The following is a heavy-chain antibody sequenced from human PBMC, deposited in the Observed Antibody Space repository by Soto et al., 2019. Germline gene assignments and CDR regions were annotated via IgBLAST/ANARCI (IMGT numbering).Heavy chain of an antibody. Sequence: GGSLRLSCAASGFTFSNAWMSWVRQAPGKGLEWVGRIKSKTDGGTTDYAAPVKGRFTISRDDSKNTLYLQMNSLKTEDTAVYYCTTPPACSSTSCYNWFDPWGQGTLVTVSS. D-gene: IGHD2-2*01. J-gene: IGHJ5*02. CDR3: TTPPACSSTSCYNWFDP. CDR1: GFTFSNAW. CDR2: IKSKTDGGTT. V-gene: IGHV3-15*01.